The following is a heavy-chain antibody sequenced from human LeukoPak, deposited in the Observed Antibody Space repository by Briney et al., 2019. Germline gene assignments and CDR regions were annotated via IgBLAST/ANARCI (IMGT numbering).Heavy chain of an antibody. V-gene: IGHV3-7*01. CDR1: GFTFSRFW. CDR3: XXXGVRDGLYFDR. CDR2: IKQDGSEK. J-gene: IGHJ4*02. Sequence: GGSLRLSCAASGFTFSRFWMSWVRQAPGKGLEWMANIKQDGSEKYYLDSVKGRFTISRDNAKNSLYLQMNSLRDEDTAVYSCXXXGVRDGLYFDRWGQGTLVTVSS. D-gene: IGHD5-24*01.